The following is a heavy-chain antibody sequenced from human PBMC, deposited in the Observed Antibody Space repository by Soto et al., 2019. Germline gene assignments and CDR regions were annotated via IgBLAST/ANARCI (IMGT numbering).Heavy chain of an antibody. CDR2: IIPIFGPA. V-gene: IGHV1-69*01. CDR3: ARGSTGGLRFLEWVIRHWKVSSFDY. CDR1: GGTFSSYA. D-gene: IGHD3-3*01. Sequence: QVQLVQSGAEVKKPGSSVKVSCKASGGTFSSYAISWVRQAPGQGLEWMGGIIPIFGPANYAQKFQGRVTITADESTSTAYMELSSLRSEDTAVYYCARGSTGGLRFLEWVIRHWKVSSFDYWGQGTLVTVSS. J-gene: IGHJ4*02.